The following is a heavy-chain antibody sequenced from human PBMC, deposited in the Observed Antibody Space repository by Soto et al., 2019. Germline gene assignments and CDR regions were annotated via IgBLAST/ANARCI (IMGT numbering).Heavy chain of an antibody. J-gene: IGHJ4*02. CDR3: AHRRRSNNVWYTFGF. D-gene: IGHD6-19*01. V-gene: IGHV2-5*01. CDR2: IFGNDDK. Sequence: QITLKESGPTLVKPTQTLTLTCSFSGFSLTTDEVGVCLIRQPPGKALQWLAMIFGNDDKRYSPSLRSRLTLTKDTSRTQVVMTLPNMEHVDTATYYCAHRRRSNNVWYTFGFWGQGMLVTVSS. CDR1: GFSLTTDEVG.